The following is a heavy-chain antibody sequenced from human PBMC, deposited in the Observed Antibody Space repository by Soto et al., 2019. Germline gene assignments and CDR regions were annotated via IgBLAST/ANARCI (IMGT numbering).Heavy chain of an antibody. CDR2: MSGSGGNT. Sequence: GGSLRLSCAASGFSFSSYAMNWVRQAPGKGLEWVSAMSGSGGNTYYADSVKGRFTISRDNSKNTLYLQMNSLRAEDTAVYHCAKASGEGNFYHLDSWGQGALVTVSS. V-gene: IGHV3-23*01. D-gene: IGHD3-10*01. CDR3: AKASGEGNFYHLDS. CDR1: GFSFSSYA. J-gene: IGHJ4*02.